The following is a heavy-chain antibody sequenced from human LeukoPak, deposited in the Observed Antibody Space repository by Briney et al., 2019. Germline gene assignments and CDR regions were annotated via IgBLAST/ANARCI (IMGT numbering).Heavy chain of an antibody. CDR1: GGSIRSNTNFWGWDSSSY. J-gene: IGHJ3*02. D-gene: IGHD2-2*02. Sequence: SETLSLTCSVSGGSIRSNTNFWGWDSSSYWGWIRQPPGKGLEWIGSIHFTGTTYYNSSLQSRLTISVDTSKNLFSLKLTSVAATDTALYYCARQRDTASVGAFDTWGQGTMVIVSP. CDR3: ARQRDTASVGAFDT. V-gene: IGHV4-39*01. CDR2: IHFTGTT.